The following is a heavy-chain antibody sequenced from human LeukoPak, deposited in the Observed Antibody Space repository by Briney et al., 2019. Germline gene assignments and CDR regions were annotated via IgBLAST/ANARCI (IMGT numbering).Heavy chain of an antibody. CDR1: GYTFTGYY. D-gene: IGHD6-13*01. Sequence: GASVKVSCKASGYTFTGYYMHWVRQAPGQGLEWMGWINPNSGGTNYAQKFQGWVTMTRDTSISTAYMELSRLRSDDTAVYYCARALYRYSSSWYFAFDIWGQGTMVTVSS. V-gene: IGHV1-2*04. CDR3: ARALYRYSSSWYFAFDI. J-gene: IGHJ3*02. CDR2: INPNSGGT.